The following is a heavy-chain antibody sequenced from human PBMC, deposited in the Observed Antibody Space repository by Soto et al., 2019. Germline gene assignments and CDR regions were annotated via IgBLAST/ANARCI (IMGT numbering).Heavy chain of an antibody. J-gene: IGHJ3*02. CDR3: VRRGIAVAGRDAFDI. CDR1: GGTFSSYT. Sequence: QVQLVQSGAEVKKPGSSVKVSCKASGGTFSSYTISWVRQAPGQGLEWMGRIIPILGIANYAQKFQGRVTITADKSTSTAYMELSSLRSEDTAVYYCVRRGIAVAGRDAFDIWGQGTMVTVSS. V-gene: IGHV1-69*02. D-gene: IGHD6-19*01. CDR2: IIPILGIA.